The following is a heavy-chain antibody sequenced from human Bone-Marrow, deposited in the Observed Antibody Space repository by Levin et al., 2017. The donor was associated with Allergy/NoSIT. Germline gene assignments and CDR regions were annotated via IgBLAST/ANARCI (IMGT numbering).Heavy chain of an antibody. CDR3: AREKFISSGKYVLDY. CDR2: TFYRSKWYY. Sequence: SETLSLTCAISGDSVSSDIVTWTWIRQSSSRGLEWLGRTFYRSKWYYDYALSVESRITINPDTSKNQFSLQLSSVTPEDMAVYYCAREKFISSGKYVLDYWGQGTLVTVSS. CDR1: GDSVSSDIVT. D-gene: IGHD1-26*01. J-gene: IGHJ4*02. V-gene: IGHV6-1*01.